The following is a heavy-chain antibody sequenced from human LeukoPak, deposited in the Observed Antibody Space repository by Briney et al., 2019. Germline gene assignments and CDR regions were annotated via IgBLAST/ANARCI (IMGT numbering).Heavy chain of an antibody. D-gene: IGHD7-27*01. J-gene: IGHJ1*01. CDR2: IYYSGNT. V-gene: IGHV4-59*01. CDR3: ARGDLGYFQH. CDR1: GGSISSYY. Sequence: SETLSLTCTVSGGSISSYYWSWIRQPPGKGLEWIGYIYYSGNTNYNPSLKSRVTISVDTSKNQFSLKLSSVTAADTAVYYCARGDLGYFQHWVQGTLVTVSS.